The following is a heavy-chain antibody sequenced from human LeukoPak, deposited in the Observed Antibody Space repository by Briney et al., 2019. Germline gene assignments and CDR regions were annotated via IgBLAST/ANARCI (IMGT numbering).Heavy chain of an antibody. D-gene: IGHD3-3*01. V-gene: IGHV3-7*01. CDR2: IKEDGSEK. CDR1: GFTFSSYW. Sequence: GGSLRLSCAASGFTFSSYWMSWVRQAPGKGLEWVANIKEDGSEKYYGDSVKGRFTISRDNSKNTLYLQMNSLRAEDTAVYYCARGVTIFGVVTIDYWGQGTLVTVSS. CDR3: ARGVTIFGVVTIDY. J-gene: IGHJ4*02.